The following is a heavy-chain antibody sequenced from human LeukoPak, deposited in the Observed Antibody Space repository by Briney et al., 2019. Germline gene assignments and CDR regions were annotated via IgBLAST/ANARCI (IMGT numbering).Heavy chain of an antibody. J-gene: IGHJ4*02. CDR2: IKQDGSEK. D-gene: IGHD6-19*01. CDR1: GFTFSSYW. Sequence: PGGSLRLSCVASGFTFSSYWMSWVRQAPGKGLEWVANIKQDGSEKYYVDSLKGRFTISRENAKNSLYLQMNSLTAEDTAIYYCARSLRVAVAASYWGQGTLVTVSS. V-gene: IGHV3-7*01. CDR3: ARSLRVAVAASY.